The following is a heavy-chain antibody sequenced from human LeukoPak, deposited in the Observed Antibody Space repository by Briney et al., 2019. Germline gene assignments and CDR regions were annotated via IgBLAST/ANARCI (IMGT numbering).Heavy chain of an antibody. CDR2: IYTSGST. D-gene: IGHD4-11*01. J-gene: IGHJ4*02. CDR3: AREPPQYLFDY. V-gene: IGHV4-4*07. CDR1: GGSISSH. Sequence: SETLSLTCTVSGGSISSHWSWLRQPAGKGLEWIGRIYTSGSTNYNPSLKSRVTMSIDTSKNQFSLKLSSVTAADTAIYYCAREPPQYLFDYWGQGTLVTVSS.